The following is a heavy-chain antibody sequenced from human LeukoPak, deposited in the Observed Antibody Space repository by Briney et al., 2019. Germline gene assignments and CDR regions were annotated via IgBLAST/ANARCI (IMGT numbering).Heavy chain of an antibody. Sequence: SETLSLTCTLSGGSIRSTSYYWGWIRQPPGKGLEWIGEINHSGSTNYNPSLKSRVTISVDTSKNQFSLKLSSVTAADTAVYYCASGYSAEYFQHWGQGTLVTVSS. J-gene: IGHJ1*01. CDR3: ASGYSAEYFQH. CDR2: INHSGST. V-gene: IGHV4-39*07. D-gene: IGHD2-15*01. CDR1: GGSIRSTSYY.